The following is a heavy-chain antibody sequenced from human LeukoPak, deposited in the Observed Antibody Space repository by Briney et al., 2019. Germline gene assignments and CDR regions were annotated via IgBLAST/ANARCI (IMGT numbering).Heavy chain of an antibody. CDR2: ISGSGGST. D-gene: IGHD3-22*01. J-gene: IGHJ4*02. CDR3: AKGNYYDSSGYPDY. Sequence: GGSLRLSCAASGFTFSSYAMSWVRQAPGKGLEWVAAISGSGGSTYYADSVKGRFTISRDNSKNTLYLQMNSLRAEDTAVYYCAKGNYYDSSGYPDYWGQGTPVTVSS. V-gene: IGHV3-23*01. CDR1: GFTFSSYA.